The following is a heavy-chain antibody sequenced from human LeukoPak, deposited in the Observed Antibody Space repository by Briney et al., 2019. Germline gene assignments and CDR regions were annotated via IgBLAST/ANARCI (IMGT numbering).Heavy chain of an antibody. CDR3: ARYWGPYDNSGAYFDY. CDR1: GDSISSSSYY. D-gene: IGHD3-22*01. V-gene: IGHV4-39*01. J-gene: IGHJ4*02. CDR2: IHYTGST. Sequence: SETLSLTCTVSGDSISSSSYYWVWLRQPPGKGLEWIATIHYTGSTYYNPSLKSRVTISVDTSKNQLSLKLSSVTAADTAMYYCARYWGPYDNSGAYFDYWGQGTLVTVSS.